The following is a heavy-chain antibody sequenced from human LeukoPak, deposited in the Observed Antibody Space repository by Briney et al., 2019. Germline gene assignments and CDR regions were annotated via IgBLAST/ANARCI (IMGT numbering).Heavy chain of an antibody. CDR2: IIPIFGTA. V-gene: IGHV1-69*05. CDR3: ATDFWSGQYNWFDP. D-gene: IGHD3-3*01. CDR1: GCTFSSYA. J-gene: IGHJ5*02. Sequence: SVKVSCKASGCTFSSYAISWVRQAPGQGLEWMGGIIPIFGTANYAQKFQGRVTITTDESTSTAYMELSSLRSEDTAVYYCATDFWSGQYNWFDPWGQGTLVTVSS.